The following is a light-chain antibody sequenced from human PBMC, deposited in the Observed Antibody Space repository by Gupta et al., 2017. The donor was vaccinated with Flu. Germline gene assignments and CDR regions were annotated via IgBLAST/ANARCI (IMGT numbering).Light chain of an antibody. CDR2: GTS. J-gene: IGKJ3*01. Sequence: EIVLTQSPGTLSLSPGERATLSCRASQSVNSNYLAWYQQKPGQPPRLLIYGTSSRATGIPDRFSGSGYGKDCTLTISRLEPEECAVYYCQQYRYAHHSIFTFGHGTKVDIK. CDR1: QSVNSNY. CDR3: QQYRYAHHSIFT. V-gene: IGKV3-20*01.